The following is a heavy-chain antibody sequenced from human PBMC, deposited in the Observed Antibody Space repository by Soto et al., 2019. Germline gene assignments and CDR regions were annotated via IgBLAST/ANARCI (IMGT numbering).Heavy chain of an antibody. Sequence: QVQLVESGGGVVQPGRSLRLSCAASGFTFSSYAMHWVRQAPGKGLEWVAVISYDGSNKYYADSVKGRFTISRDNSKNTLYLQMNSLRAEDTAVYYCGSVLVPEAMGGSIWFEPWGQGTLVTVSS. J-gene: IGHJ5*02. CDR3: GSVLVPEAMGGSIWFEP. CDR2: ISYDGSNK. D-gene: IGHD2-2*01. CDR1: GFTFSSYA. V-gene: IGHV3-30-3*01.